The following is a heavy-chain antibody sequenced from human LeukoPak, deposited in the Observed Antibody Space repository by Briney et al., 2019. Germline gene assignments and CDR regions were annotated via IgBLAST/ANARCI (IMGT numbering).Heavy chain of an antibody. CDR2: IYPGDSDT. Sequence: GESLKISCKGSGYSFTNYWIAWLRQMPGKGLEWMGIIYPGDSDTRYSPSFQGQVTLSADKSISTAYLQSSSLKASDTAIYYCASSRGSYYDAFDIWGQGTMVTVSS. V-gene: IGHV5-51*01. J-gene: IGHJ3*02. CDR1: GYSFTNYW. D-gene: IGHD1-26*01. CDR3: ASSRGSYYDAFDI.